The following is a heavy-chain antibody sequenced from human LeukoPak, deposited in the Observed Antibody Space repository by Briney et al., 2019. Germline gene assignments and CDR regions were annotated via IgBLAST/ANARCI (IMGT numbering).Heavy chain of an antibody. CDR1: GGTFSSYA. CDR3: ASEVAYYYGSGSPYPFDI. CDR2: IIPILGIA. V-gene: IGHV1-69*04. D-gene: IGHD3-10*01. Sequence: ASVKVSCKASGGTFSSYAISWVRQAPGQGLEWMGRIIPILGIANYAQKFQGRVTITADKSTSTAYMELSSLRSEDTAVYYCASEVAYYYGSGSPYPFDIWGQGTMVTVSS. J-gene: IGHJ3*02.